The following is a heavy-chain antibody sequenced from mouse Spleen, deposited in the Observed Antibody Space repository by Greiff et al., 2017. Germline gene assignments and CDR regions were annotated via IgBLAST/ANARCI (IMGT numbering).Heavy chain of an antibody. CDR2: IHPSDSDT. D-gene: IGHD1-1*01. CDR3: GMGYGSSWFAY. J-gene: IGHJ3*01. V-gene: IGHV1-74*01. Sequence: VQLQQPGAELVKPGASVKVSCKASGYTFTSYWMHWVKQRPGQGLEWIGRIHPSDSDTNYNQKFKGKATLTVDKSSSTAYMQLSSLTSEDSAVYCCGMGYGSSWFAYWGQGTLVTVSA. CDR1: GYTFTSYW.